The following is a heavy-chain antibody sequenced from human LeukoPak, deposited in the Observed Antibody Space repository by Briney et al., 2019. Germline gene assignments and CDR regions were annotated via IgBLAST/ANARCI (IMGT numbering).Heavy chain of an antibody. D-gene: IGHD2-2*01. CDR1: GFTFSGSA. Sequence: GGSLRLSCAASGFTFSGSAMHWVRQASGKGLEWVGRIRSKANSYATAYAASVKGRFTISRDDSKNTAYLQMNSLKTEDTAVYYCTRPRHCSSTSCSPSFDYWGQGTLATVSS. V-gene: IGHV3-73*01. J-gene: IGHJ4*02. CDR2: IRSKANSYAT. CDR3: TRPRHCSSTSCSPSFDY.